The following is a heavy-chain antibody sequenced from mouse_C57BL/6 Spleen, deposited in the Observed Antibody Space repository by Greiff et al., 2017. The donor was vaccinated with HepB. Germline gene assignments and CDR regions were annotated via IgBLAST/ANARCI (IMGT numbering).Heavy chain of an antibody. CDR1: GFTFSDYG. J-gene: IGHJ3*01. Sequence: DVMLVESGGGLVKPGGSLKLSCAASGFTFSDYGMHWVRQAPEKGLEWVAYISSGSSTIYYADTVKGRFTISRDNAKNTLFLQMTSLRSEDTAMYYCARVHYYGSSHFAYWGQGTLVTVSA. CDR2: ISSGSSTI. D-gene: IGHD1-1*01. CDR3: ARVHYYGSSHFAY. V-gene: IGHV5-17*01.